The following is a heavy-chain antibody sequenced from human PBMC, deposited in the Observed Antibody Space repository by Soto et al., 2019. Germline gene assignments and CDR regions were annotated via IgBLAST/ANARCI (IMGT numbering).Heavy chain of an antibody. CDR2: IYYSGTT. CDR3: ARHFSVDYFDY. J-gene: IGHJ4*02. Sequence: PSETLSLTCTVSGDSITSNSYFWSWILHPPGKGLEWIGSIYYSGTTYYNPSLKSRVTISVDRSKNQFSLKLTSVTAADTAVYYCARHFSVDYFDYWGQGALVTVSS. CDR1: GDSITSNSYF. V-gene: IGHV4-39*01.